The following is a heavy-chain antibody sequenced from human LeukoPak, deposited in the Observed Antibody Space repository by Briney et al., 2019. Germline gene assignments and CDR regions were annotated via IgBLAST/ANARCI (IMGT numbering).Heavy chain of an antibody. CDR1: GGTFSSYA. Sequence: SVKVSCKASGGTFSSYAISWVRQAPGQGLEWMGGIIPIFGTANYAQKFQGRVTITADESTSTAYMELSSLRSEDTAVYYCTRSRDGYKPGGYLEYFDYWGQGTLVTVSS. V-gene: IGHV1-69*13. CDR2: IIPIFGTA. D-gene: IGHD5-24*01. J-gene: IGHJ4*02. CDR3: TRSRDGYKPGGYLEYFDY.